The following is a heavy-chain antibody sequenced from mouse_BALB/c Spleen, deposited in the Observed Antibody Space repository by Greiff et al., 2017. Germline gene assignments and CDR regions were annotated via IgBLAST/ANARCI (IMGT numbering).Heavy chain of an antibody. CDR3: ARGGYYGYLDY. Sequence: VESGGGLVQPGGSLKLSCAASGFPFSSYGMSWVRQTPDKRLELVATINSNGGSTYYPDSVKGRFTISRDNAKNTLYLQMSSLTSEDTAMYYCARGGYYGYLDYWGQGTTLTVSS. J-gene: IGHJ2*01. CDR1: GFPFSSYG. CDR2: INSNGGST. V-gene: IGHV5-6-3*01. D-gene: IGHD1-1*01.